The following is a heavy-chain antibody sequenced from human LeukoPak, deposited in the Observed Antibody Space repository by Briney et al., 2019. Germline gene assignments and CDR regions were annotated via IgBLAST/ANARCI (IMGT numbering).Heavy chain of an antibody. Sequence: GASVKVSCKASGYTFASYDINWVRQATGQGLEWMGWMNPNSGNTGYAQKFQGRVTITMNTSISTAYMELSSPTSEDTAVYYCARGPYTHYDSSGDYYNWFDPWGQGTLVTVSS. CDR2: MNPNSGNT. V-gene: IGHV1-8*03. CDR1: GYTFASYD. D-gene: IGHD3-22*01. CDR3: ARGPYTHYDSSGDYYNWFDP. J-gene: IGHJ5*02.